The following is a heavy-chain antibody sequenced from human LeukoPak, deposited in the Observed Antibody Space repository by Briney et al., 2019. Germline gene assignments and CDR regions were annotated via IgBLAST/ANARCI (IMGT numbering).Heavy chain of an antibody. CDR1: GGTFTNYA. J-gene: IGHJ4*02. CDR2: ISAYNGNT. Sequence: ASVKVSCKASGGTFTNYAISWVRQAPGQGLEWMGWISAYNGNTNYAQKLQGRVTMTTDTSTSTAYMELRSLRSDDTAVYYCAITLRFDYWGQGTLVTVSS. CDR3: AITLRFDY. V-gene: IGHV1-18*01.